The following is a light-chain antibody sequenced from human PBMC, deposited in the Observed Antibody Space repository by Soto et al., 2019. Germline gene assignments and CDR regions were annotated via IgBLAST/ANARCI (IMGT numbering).Light chain of an antibody. V-gene: IGLV1-40*01. J-gene: IGLJ1*01. Sequence: QSVLTQPPSVSGSPGQRSTISCAGGHAKLGAGYDVHWYQQFPGTAPKLLIFGNTKRPSGVPDRFSGSKSGSSASLAITGLQAEDEADYYCQSSDSSLSAFHVFGTGTKVTVL. CDR2: GNT. CDR1: HAKLGAGYD. CDR3: QSSDSSLSAFHV.